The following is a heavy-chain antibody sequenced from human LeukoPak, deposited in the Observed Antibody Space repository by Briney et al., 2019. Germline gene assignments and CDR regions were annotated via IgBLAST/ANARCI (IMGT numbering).Heavy chain of an antibody. CDR1: GGSFSGYY. D-gene: IGHD5-12*01. V-gene: IGHV4-34*01. CDR2: INHSGST. Sequence: PSETLSLTCAVYGGSFSGYYWSWIRQPPGKGLEWIGEINHSGSTYYNPSLKSRVTISVDTSKNQFSLKLSSVTAADTAVYYCARHRDYSGYDYESWFDPWGQGTLVTVSS. J-gene: IGHJ5*02. CDR3: ARHRDYSGYDYESWFDP.